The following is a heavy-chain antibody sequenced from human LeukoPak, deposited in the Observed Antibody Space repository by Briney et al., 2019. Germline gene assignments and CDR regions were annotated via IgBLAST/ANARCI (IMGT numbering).Heavy chain of an antibody. CDR1: TFTFSSYS. J-gene: IGHJ4*02. V-gene: IGHV3-48*01. D-gene: IGHD5-24*01. CDR2: SEYSGTTS. CDR3: ARGRDGYNWIDY. Sequence: GGSLRLSCATSTFTFSSYSMNWVRQAPGKGLEWVSYSEYSGTTSYYADSVKGRFTISRDNSKNTLYLQMNSLRAEDTAVYYCARGRDGYNWIDYWGQGTLVTVSP.